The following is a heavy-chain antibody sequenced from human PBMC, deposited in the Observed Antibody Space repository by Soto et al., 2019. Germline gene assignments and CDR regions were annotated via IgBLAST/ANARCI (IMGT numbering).Heavy chain of an antibody. Sequence: GGSLRLSCAASGFTFDDYGMSWVRQAPGKGLEWVSGINWNGGSTGYADSVKGRFTISRDNAKNSLYLQMNSLRAEDTALYHCARVINGSGSYFGIGDVWGKGTTVTVSS. J-gene: IGHJ6*04. D-gene: IGHD3-10*01. CDR3: ARVINGSGSYFGIGDV. V-gene: IGHV3-20*01. CDR1: GFTFDDYG. CDR2: INWNGGST.